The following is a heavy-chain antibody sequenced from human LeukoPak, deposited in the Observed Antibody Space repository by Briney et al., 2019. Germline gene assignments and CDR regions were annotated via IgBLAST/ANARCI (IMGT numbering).Heavy chain of an antibody. CDR1: GFTFSSSA. D-gene: IGHD6-13*01. CDR3: ARDYGYSSSFDY. CDR2: ISSGSSTI. J-gene: IGHJ4*02. Sequence: PGGSLRLSCAASGFTFSSSAMNWVRQAPGKGLEWVSYISSGSSTIHYADSVKGRFTISRDNAKNSMYLQMNSLRDEDTAVYYCARDYGYSSSFDYWGQGTPVTVSS. V-gene: IGHV3-48*02.